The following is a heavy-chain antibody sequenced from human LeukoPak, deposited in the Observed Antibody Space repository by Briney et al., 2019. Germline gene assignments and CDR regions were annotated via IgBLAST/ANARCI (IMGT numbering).Heavy chain of an antibody. J-gene: IGHJ4*02. Sequence: GGSLRLSCAASGFTFSSYSMNWVRQAPGKGLEWVSSISSSSSYIYYADSVKGRFTISRDNAKNSLYLQMNSLRAEDTALYHCARGDYGDLFDYWGQGTLVTVSS. CDR3: ARGDYGDLFDY. V-gene: IGHV3-21*04. D-gene: IGHD4-17*01. CDR2: ISSSSSYI. CDR1: GFTFSSYS.